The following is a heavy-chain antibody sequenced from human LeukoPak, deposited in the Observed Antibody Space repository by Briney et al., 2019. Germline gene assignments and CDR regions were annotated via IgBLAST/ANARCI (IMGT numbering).Heavy chain of an antibody. CDR1: GGTFSSYA. CDR3: ARSVVSSGWSYDY. D-gene: IGHD6-19*01. Sequence: SVKVSCKASGGTFSSYAISWVRQAPGQGLEWMGGIIPIFGTANYAQKFQGRVTITTDESTSTAYMELSSLRSEDTAVYYCARSVVSSGWSYDYWGQGNLVTVSS. CDR2: IIPIFGTA. V-gene: IGHV1-69*05. J-gene: IGHJ4*02.